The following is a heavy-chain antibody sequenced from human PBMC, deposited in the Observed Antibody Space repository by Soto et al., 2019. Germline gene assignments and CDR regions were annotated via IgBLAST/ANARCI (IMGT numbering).Heavy chain of an antibody. CDR1: GYTFITYD. J-gene: IGHJ4*02. CDR3: ARRKERSGPHYFDS. CDR2: MNPYNGNA. D-gene: IGHD1-1*01. V-gene: IGHV1-8*01. Sequence: SVKVSFKASGYTFITYDINWVVQAPGQCLELMGWMNPYNGNAGYAQKFQGRVTMTRNTSISTAYMELTSLKSNDTAVYFCARRKERSGPHYFDSWGQGTLVTVSS.